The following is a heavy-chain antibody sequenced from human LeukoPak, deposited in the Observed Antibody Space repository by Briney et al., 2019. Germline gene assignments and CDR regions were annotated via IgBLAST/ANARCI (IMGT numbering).Heavy chain of an antibody. Sequence: GGSLRLSCAASRFTFSGYGMHWVRQAPGKGLEWVAVISYDGTNKYYADSVPGRFTISRDNSKNTLYLQMSSLRAEDTAVYYCASGFDSRFLDKWGQGTLVTVSS. CDR3: ASGFDSRFLDK. D-gene: IGHD3-22*01. J-gene: IGHJ4*02. CDR1: RFTFSGYG. CDR2: ISYDGTNK. V-gene: IGHV3-30*03.